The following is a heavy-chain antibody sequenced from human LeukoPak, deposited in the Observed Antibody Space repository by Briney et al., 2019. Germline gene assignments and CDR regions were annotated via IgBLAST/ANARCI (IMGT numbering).Heavy chain of an antibody. V-gene: IGHV4-59*12. CDR1: GGSISSYY. D-gene: IGHD6-19*01. Sequence: PSETLSLTCTVSGGSISSYYWSWIRQPPGKGLEWIGYIYYSGSTNYNPSLKSRVTISVDKSKNQFSLKLSSVTAADTAVYYCARDWGRAVAGFNWFDPWGQGTLVTVSS. J-gene: IGHJ5*02. CDR3: ARDWGRAVAGFNWFDP. CDR2: IYYSGST.